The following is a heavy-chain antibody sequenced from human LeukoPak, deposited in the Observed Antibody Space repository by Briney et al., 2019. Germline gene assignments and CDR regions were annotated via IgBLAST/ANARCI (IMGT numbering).Heavy chain of an antibody. J-gene: IGHJ4*02. CDR2: IYHSGST. V-gene: IGHV4-38-2*01. CDR3: ARAPRDSSSSNYMRRFDY. CDR1: GYSISSDNY. Sequence: TSETLSLTCAVSGYSISSDNYWVCIRQPPGQGLEWTGGIYHSGSTYYNPSLKSRVTMSVDTSKNQFSLKLSSVTAADTAVYYCARAPRDSSSSNYMRRFDYWGQGTLVTVSS. D-gene: IGHD3-22*01.